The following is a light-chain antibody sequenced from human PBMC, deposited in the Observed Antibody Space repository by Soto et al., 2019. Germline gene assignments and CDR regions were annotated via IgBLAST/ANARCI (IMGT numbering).Light chain of an antibody. CDR3: SSYTTSTTLV. Sequence: QSALTQPASVSGSPGQSITISCTGTSSDVGVYDYVSWYQQHPGKAPKLIISEVTNRPSGVSDRFSGSKSGNTASLTISGLQADDEADYYCSSYTTSTTLVFGGGTKLTVL. J-gene: IGLJ3*02. CDR2: EVT. CDR1: SSDVGVYDY. V-gene: IGLV2-14*01.